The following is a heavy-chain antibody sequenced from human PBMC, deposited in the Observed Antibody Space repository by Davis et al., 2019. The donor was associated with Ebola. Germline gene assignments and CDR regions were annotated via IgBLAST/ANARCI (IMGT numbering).Heavy chain of an antibody. CDR1: GFIVSNDY. CDR3: AKSGLSFGVVKYHYGMDV. J-gene: IGHJ6*04. D-gene: IGHD3-3*01. Sequence: GESLKISCAVSGFIVSNDYMSWVRQAPGKGLEWVSAISGSGGSTYYADSVKGRFTISRDNSKKTLYLQMNSLRAEDTAVYYCAKSGLSFGVVKYHYGMDVWGKGTTVTVSS. V-gene: IGHV3-23*01. CDR2: ISGSGGST.